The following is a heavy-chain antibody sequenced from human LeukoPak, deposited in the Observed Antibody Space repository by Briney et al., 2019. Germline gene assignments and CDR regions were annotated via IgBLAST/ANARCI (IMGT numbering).Heavy chain of an antibody. J-gene: IGHJ4*02. Sequence: GGSLRLSCAASGFTFDDYAMHWVRQAPGKGLEWVSGISWNSGSIGYADSVKGRFTISRDNAKNSLYLQMNSLRAEDMALYYCAKDLHSIAVAGPSTIFDYWAREPWSPSPQ. CDR3: AKDLHSIAVAGPSTIFDY. D-gene: IGHD6-19*01. CDR1: GFTFDDYA. V-gene: IGHV3-9*03. CDR2: ISWNSGSI.